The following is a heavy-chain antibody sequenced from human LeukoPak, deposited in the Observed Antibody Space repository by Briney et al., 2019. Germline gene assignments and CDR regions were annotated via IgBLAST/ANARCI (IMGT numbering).Heavy chain of an antibody. CDR1: GFTFSNAL. D-gene: IGHD6-19*01. V-gene: IGHV3-15*01. J-gene: IGHJ4*02. CDR3: AKDRSRWYDY. CDR2: IKSKTDGGTT. Sequence: GGSLRLTCAASGFTFSNALLSCVRQAPGKGLEWVGRIKSKTDGGTTDYAAPVKGRFTISRDDSKNTLYLQMNSLKTEDTAVYYCAKDRSRWYDYWGQGTLVSVSS.